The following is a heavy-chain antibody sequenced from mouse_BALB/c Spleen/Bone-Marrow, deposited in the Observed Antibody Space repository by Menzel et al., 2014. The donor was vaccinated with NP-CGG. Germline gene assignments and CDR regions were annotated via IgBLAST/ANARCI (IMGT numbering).Heavy chain of an antibody. CDR2: ISGYYGDA. Sequence: QVQLQQSGAELVRPGVSVKISCKGSGYTFTDYAIHWVKQSHAKSLEWIGLISGYYGDAIYNQKFKVKATMTVDKSSSTAYMDLARLTSEDSAIYYCARSGKVRNAMDYWGQGTSVTVSS. CDR1: GYTFTDYA. V-gene: IGHV1S137*01. CDR3: ARSGKVRNAMDY. D-gene: IGHD2-14*01. J-gene: IGHJ4*01.